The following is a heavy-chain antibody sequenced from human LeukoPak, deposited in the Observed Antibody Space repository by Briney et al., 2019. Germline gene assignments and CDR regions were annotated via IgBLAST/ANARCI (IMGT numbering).Heavy chain of an antibody. D-gene: IGHD4-17*01. CDR2: IYTSGTT. V-gene: IGHV3-66*01. CDR3: ARGAEYSYGDYGGY. CDR1: GFTFDDYA. Sequence: GGSLRLSRAASGFTFDDYAMHWVRQAPGKGLEGVSIIYTSGTTYYADSVKGRFTISRDNSKNTLYLQMNSLRAGDTAVYYCARGAEYSYGDYGGYWGQGTLVTVSS. J-gene: IGHJ4*02.